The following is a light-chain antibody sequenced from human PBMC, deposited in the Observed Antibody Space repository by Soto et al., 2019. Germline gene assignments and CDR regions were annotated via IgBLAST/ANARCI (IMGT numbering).Light chain of an antibody. CDR3: QSYDSSLSGWV. J-gene: IGLJ3*02. CDR2: GNS. CDR1: SSNIGAGYD. Sequence: QAVVTQPPSVSGAPGQRVTISCTGSSSNIGAGYDVHWYQHLPGTAPKLLISGNSNRPSGVPDRFSASKSGTSASLAITGLQAEDEADYYCQSYDSSLSGWVFGGGTKLTVL. V-gene: IGLV1-40*01.